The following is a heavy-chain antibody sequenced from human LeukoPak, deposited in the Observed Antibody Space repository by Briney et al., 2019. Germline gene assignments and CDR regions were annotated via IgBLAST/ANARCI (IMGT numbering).Heavy chain of an antibody. V-gene: IGHV3-21*01. CDR2: ISSSSNYI. D-gene: IGHD5-12*01. Sequence: GGSLRLSCAASGFTFSSYAMSWVRQAPGKGLEWVSSISSSSNYIYYADSVKGRFTISRDNAKNSLYLQMNSLRAEDTAVYYCARGGSRVTTIHMFDYWGQGTLVTVSS. CDR3: ARGGSRVTTIHMFDY. J-gene: IGHJ4*02. CDR1: GFTFSSYA.